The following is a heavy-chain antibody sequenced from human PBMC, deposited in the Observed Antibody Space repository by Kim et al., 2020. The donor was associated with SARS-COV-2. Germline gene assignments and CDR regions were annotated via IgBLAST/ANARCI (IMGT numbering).Heavy chain of an antibody. CDR1: GFTFSSYG. CDR3: AKDASWSGSYYNVDY. Sequence: GGSLRLSCAASGFTFSSYGMHWVRQAPGKGLEWVAVISYVGSNKYYADSVNGRFTISRDNSKNTLYLQMNSLRGEDTAVYYCAKDASWSGSYYNVDYWGQGTLVTVSS. V-gene: IGHV3-30*18. J-gene: IGHJ4*02. D-gene: IGHD3-10*01. CDR2: ISYVGSNK.